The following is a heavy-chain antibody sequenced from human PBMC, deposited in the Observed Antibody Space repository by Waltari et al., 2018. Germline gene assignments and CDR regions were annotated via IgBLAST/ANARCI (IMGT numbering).Heavy chain of an antibody. J-gene: IGHJ4*02. V-gene: IGHV3-7*01. CDR2: IKQDGSEK. Sequence: EVQLVESGGGWVKPGGSLRLYCAACGLPVSNYWMYWVRQAPGKGLEWVANIKQDGSEKNYVDSVECRFSISRDNAQNSLYLQMNSLRAEDTAIYYCVTGLTTVTAKDYFDHWGQGALVTVSS. CDR1: GLPVSNYW. CDR3: VTGLTTVTAKDYFDH. D-gene: IGHD4-17*01.